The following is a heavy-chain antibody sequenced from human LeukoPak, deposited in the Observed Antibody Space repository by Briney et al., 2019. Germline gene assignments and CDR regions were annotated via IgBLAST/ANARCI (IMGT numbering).Heavy chain of an antibody. Sequence: GGSLRLSCAASGFTVSSNYMSWVRQAPGKGLEWVSVIYSDGSTYYADSVKGRFTISRDNSKNTLYLQMNSLRAEDTALYYCAKDRTSMVATFFDYWGQGTLVTVSS. D-gene: IGHD5-12*01. CDR2: IYSDGST. J-gene: IGHJ4*02. CDR1: GFTVSSNY. V-gene: IGHV3-53*05. CDR3: AKDRTSMVATFFDY.